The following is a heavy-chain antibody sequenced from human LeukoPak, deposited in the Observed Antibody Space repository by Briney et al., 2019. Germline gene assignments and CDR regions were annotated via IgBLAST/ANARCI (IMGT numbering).Heavy chain of an antibody. CDR2: ICWNNDLI. CDR3: AKVGIFGLVTYYFDY. D-gene: IGHD3/OR15-3a*01. CDR1: GFTFYEHA. V-gene: IGHV3-9*01. J-gene: IGHJ4*02. Sequence: GGSLRLSCAASGFTFYEHAMHWVRQAPGKALEWVSGICWNNDLIDYADSVKGRYTISRDNAKNSLYLQMNSLKAEDTAFYYCAKVGIFGLVTYYFDYWGQGTLVTVST.